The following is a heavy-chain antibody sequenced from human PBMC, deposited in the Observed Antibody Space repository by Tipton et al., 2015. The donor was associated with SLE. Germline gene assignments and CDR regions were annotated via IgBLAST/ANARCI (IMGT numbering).Heavy chain of an antibody. CDR1: GGSISSSSYY. Sequence: TLSLTCTVSGGSISSSSYYWGWIRQSPGKGLEWIGSIYYSGSTYYSPSLKSRVTISVDTPKNQFSLKLSSVTAADTAFYYCASSGAGDAFDIWGQGTMVTVSS. CDR2: IYYSGST. D-gene: IGHD6-25*01. CDR3: ASSGAGDAFDI. V-gene: IGHV4-39*07. J-gene: IGHJ3*02.